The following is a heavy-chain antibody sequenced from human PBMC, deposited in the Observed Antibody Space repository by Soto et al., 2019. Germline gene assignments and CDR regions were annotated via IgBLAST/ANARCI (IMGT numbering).Heavy chain of an antibody. CDR1: GFTFSNYG. CDR3: VKGGYHYFDY. Sequence: PGGSLRLSCVASGFTFSNYGMHWVRQTPGKGLEWVAVISYDGSNKYYADSVKGRFTISRDNSKNTLYLQMNSLRAEDTAVYYCVKGGYHYFDYWGQGTLVTVSS. V-gene: IGHV3-30*18. J-gene: IGHJ4*02. D-gene: IGHD5-12*01. CDR2: ISYDGSNK.